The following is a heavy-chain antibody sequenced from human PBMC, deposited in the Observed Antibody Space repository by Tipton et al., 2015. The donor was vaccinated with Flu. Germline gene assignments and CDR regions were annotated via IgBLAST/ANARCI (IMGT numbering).Heavy chain of an antibody. D-gene: IGHD1-1*01. CDR3: TRQVEAAIRSSS. Sequence: TLSLTCTVSGGSISSSSHHWGWVRQPPGKGPEWIGSIFHSGTTYYDLSLQSRVTISVDTSKNQYSLKMKSVTVADTAVYYCTRQVEAAIRSSSWGQRTLVTVSS. J-gene: IGHJ4*02. CDR2: IFHSGTT. CDR1: GGSISSSSHH. V-gene: IGHV4-39*07.